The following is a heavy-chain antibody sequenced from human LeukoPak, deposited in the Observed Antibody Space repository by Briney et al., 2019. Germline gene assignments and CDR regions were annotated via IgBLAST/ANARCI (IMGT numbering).Heavy chain of an antibody. CDR3: ATDPLAYCGGDCYPLGMDV. Sequence: TSVKVSCKASGFTFTSSAMQWVRQARGQRLEWIGWIVVGSGNTNCAQKFQDRVTITRDMSTSTAYMQLSSLRSEDTAVYYCATDPLAYCGGDCYPLGMDVWGKGTTVTVSS. CDR1: GFTFTSSA. CDR2: IVVGSGNT. D-gene: IGHD2-21*02. V-gene: IGHV1-58*02. J-gene: IGHJ6*04.